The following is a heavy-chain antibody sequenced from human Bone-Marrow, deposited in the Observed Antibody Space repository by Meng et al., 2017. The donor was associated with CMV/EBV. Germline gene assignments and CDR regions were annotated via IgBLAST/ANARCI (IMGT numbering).Heavy chain of an antibody. CDR2: ISAYNGNT. D-gene: IGHD6-19*01. CDR3: AREPSGIAVAGPDD. CDR1: GYTFTSYD. Sequence: ASVKVSCKASGYTFTSYDINWVRQATGQGLEWMGWISAYNGNTNYAQKLQGRVTMTTDTSTSTAYMELRSLRSDDTAVYYCAREPSGIAVAGPDDWGQGTLVTVSS. V-gene: IGHV1-18*01. J-gene: IGHJ4*02.